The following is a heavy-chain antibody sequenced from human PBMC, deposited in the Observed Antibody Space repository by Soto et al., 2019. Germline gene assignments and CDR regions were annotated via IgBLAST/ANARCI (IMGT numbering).Heavy chain of an antibody. Sequence: HGESLKISCKGSGFSFTNYWISWVRQMPGKGLEWMGNIDPVDSYANYSPSFQGHVTFSVDTSISTAYLQWSSLKASDTAMYFCARIESIARNWFDPWGRGTLVTVSS. J-gene: IGHJ5*02. D-gene: IGHD6-13*01. CDR3: ARIESIARNWFDP. V-gene: IGHV5-10-1*01. CDR2: IDPVDSYA. CDR1: GFSFTNYW.